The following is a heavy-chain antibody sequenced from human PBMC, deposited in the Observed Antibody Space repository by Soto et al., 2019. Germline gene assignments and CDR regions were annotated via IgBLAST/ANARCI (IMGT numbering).Heavy chain of an antibody. D-gene: IGHD4-17*01. V-gene: IGHV4-34*01. CDR3: ARVMRSVTHSDY. CDR1: GWSFSGYY. Sequence: PSETLSLTFAVYGWSFSGYYWSWIRQPPGKGLEWIGEINHSGNTNYNPSLKSRVTISVDTSKNQFSLKLSSVTAADTAVYYCARVMRSVTHSDYWGQGTLVTVSS. CDR2: INHSGNT. J-gene: IGHJ4*02.